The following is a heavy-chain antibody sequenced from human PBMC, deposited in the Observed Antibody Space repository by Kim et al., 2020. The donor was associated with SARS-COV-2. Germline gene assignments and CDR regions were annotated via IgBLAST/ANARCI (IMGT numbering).Heavy chain of an antibody. CDR2: IIPIFGTA. D-gene: IGHD3-22*01. CDR3: AAYYYDSSVYPSSLDY. V-gene: IGHV1-69*13. Sequence: SVKVSCKASGGTFSSYAISWVRQAPGQGLEWMGGIIPIFGTANYAQKFQGRVTITADESTRTAYMELSSLRSEDTPVYYFAAYYYDSSVYPSSLDYWGQ. J-gene: IGHJ4*02. CDR1: GGTFSSYA.